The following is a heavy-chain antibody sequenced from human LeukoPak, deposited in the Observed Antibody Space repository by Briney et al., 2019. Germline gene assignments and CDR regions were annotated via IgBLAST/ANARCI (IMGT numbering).Heavy chain of an antibody. CDR2: IRYDGSNK. CDR1: GFTFSSYG. J-gene: IGHJ4*02. V-gene: IGHV3-30*02. Sequence: GGSLRLSCAASGFTFSSYGMHWVRQAPGKGLEWVAFIRYDGSNKYYADSVKGRFTISRDNSKNTLYLQMNSLRAEDTAVYYCARERYSYGYLDYWGQGTLVTVSS. D-gene: IGHD5-18*01. CDR3: ARERYSYGYLDY.